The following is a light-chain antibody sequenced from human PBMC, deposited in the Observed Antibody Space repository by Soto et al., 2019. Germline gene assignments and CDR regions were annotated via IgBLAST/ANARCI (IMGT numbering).Light chain of an antibody. J-gene: IGKJ1*01. CDR3: QQYSHWPRT. Sequence: EILFTQSPATLSLSPGERPTLTCRASQSVSSYLTWYQQKPGQAPRLLIYGASTRATGIPARFSGSGSGTEFTLTISSLQSEDFSVYYCQQYSHWPRTFGQGTKVDIK. CDR1: QSVSSY. V-gene: IGKV3-15*01. CDR2: GAS.